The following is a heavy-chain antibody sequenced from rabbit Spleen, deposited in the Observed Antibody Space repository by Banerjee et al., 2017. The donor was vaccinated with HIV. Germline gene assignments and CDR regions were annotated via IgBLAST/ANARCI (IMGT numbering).Heavy chain of an antibody. D-gene: IGHD1-1*01. J-gene: IGHJ4*01. CDR1: GFSFSSAYD. CDR3: ARSAASRSSYPYYFNL. V-gene: IGHV1S45*01. Sequence: QEQLVESGGGLVQPEGSLTLTCTASGFSFSSAYDMCWVRQAPGKGLEWIACIYAGSSGSTYYASWAKGRFTISKTSSTTVTLQMTSLTAADTATYFCARSAASRSSYPYYFNLWGPGTLVTVS. CDR2: IYAGSSGST.